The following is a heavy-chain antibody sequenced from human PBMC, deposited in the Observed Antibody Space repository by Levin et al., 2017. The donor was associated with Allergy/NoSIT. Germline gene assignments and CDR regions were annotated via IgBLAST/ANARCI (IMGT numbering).Heavy chain of an antibody. V-gene: IGHV4-31*03. Sequence: LRLSCTVSGGSISSGGYYWSWIRQHPGKGLEWIGYIYYSGSTYYNPSLKSRVTISVDTSKNQFSLKLSSVTAADTAVYYCARGLAARSNRIAFDSWGQGTMVTVSS. CDR2: IYYSGST. J-gene: IGHJ3*02. CDR1: GGSISSGGYY. D-gene: IGHD6-6*01. CDR3: ARGLAARSNRIAFDS.